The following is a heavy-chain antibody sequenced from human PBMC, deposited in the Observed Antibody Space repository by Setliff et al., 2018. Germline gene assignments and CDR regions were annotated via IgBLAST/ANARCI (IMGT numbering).Heavy chain of an antibody. CDR3: ARGGTFRYFDF. D-gene: IGHD5-12*01. V-gene: IGHV4-59*01. CDR2: VYYSGTA. Sequence: PSETLSLTCTVSDDSLSTYYWSWIRQPPGKGLEFIGYVYYSGTANYSPSLRSRLTVSVDTSKNQFSLKLRSVTAADTAVYYCARGGTFRYFDFWGQGAPVTAPQ. J-gene: IGHJ4*02. CDR1: DDSLSTYY.